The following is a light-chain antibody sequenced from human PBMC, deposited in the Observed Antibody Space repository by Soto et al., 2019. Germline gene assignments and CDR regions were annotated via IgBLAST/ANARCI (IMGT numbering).Light chain of an antibody. J-gene: IGKJ1*01. CDR2: GAS. CDR1: QSVSSSY. Sequence: EVMFTQSPGTLSLSPGERATLSCRASQSVSSSYLAWYQQKPGQAPRLLIHGASSRATDIPDRISGSGSGTDFTLTISRLEPEDFAVYYCQHYGSTPWTFGQGTKVDIK. CDR3: QHYGSTPWT. V-gene: IGKV3-20*01.